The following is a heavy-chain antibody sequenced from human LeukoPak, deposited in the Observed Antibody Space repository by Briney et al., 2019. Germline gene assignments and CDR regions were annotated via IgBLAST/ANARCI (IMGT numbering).Heavy chain of an antibody. CDR1: GFTFSSYA. J-gene: IGHJ4*02. CDR3: ATYSSSKTGRVFDY. D-gene: IGHD6-6*01. Sequence: PGGSLRLSCAASGFTFSSYAMHWVRQAPGKGLEWVANIKQDGSEKYYVDSVKGRFTISRDNAKNSLYLQMNSLRAEDTAVYYCATYSSSKTGRVFDYWGQGTLVTVSS. CDR2: IKQDGSEK. V-gene: IGHV3-7*01.